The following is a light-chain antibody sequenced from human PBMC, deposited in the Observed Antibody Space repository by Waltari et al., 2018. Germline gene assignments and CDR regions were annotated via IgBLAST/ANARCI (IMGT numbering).Light chain of an antibody. CDR2: GAS. Sequence: IVMTQSPPTLPVSPGDRATLSCRASQSVSSNFAWYQQKPGQAPRLLIYGASTRATGIPARFSGSGSGTEFTLTISSLQSEDFAVYSCQQYYNWPITFGQGTRLEIK. J-gene: IGKJ5*01. V-gene: IGKV3-15*01. CDR1: QSVSSN. CDR3: QQYYNWPIT.